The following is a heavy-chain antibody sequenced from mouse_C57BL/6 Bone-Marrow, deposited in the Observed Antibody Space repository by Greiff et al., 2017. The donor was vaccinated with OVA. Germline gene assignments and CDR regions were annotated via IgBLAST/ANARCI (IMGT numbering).Heavy chain of an antibody. V-gene: IGHV8-8*01. Sequence: VKLMASGPGILQPSQTLSLTCSFSGFSLSTFGMGVVWLRQPSGKGLVWLAHTWWDDATYYNPALKSRLTISKDTSKNQVFLQIANVDTADTATYECARIGNYGNLDYWGQGTTLTVSS. D-gene: IGHD2-1*01. CDR3: ARIGNYGNLDY. CDR1: GFSLSTFGMG. CDR2: TWWDDAT. J-gene: IGHJ2*01.